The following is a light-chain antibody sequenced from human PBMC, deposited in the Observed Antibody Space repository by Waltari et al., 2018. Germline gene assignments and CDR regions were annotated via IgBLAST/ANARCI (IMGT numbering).Light chain of an antibody. CDR3: QQRFALFT. J-gene: IGKJ3*01. Sequence: EIVLTQSPATLSLSPGERATLSGRASQYVSTYLAWYQQKPGQAPRLLIYDASNRATGIPARFSGSGSGTDFTLTISSLEPEDFAVYYCQQRFALFTFGPGTKVDIK. CDR1: QYVSTY. CDR2: DAS. V-gene: IGKV3-11*01.